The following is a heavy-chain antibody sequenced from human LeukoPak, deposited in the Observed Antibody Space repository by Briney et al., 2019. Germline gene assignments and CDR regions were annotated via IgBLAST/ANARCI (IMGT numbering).Heavy chain of an antibody. J-gene: IGHJ4*02. CDR3: ARRSSGSHDY. CDR2: ISYSGRT. Sequence: SETLSLTCTVSGSSISSYYWSWIRQPPGQGLEWIGYISYSGRTNYNPSLKSRVTISVDTSKNQFSLKLSSVTAADTAVYYCARRSSGSHDYWGQGTLVTVSS. CDR1: GSSISSYY. V-gene: IGHV4-59*12. D-gene: IGHD3-10*01.